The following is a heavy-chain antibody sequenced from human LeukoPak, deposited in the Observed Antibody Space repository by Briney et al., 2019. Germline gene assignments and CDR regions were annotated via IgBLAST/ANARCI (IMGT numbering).Heavy chain of an antibody. CDR3: ARDPNHYYDSSGYYGDY. Sequence: GASVNVSCKASGYTFTSYAMNWVRQAPGQGLEWMGWINTNTGNPAYAQGFTGRFVFSLDTSVSTAYLQISSLKAEDTAVYYCARDPNHYYDSSGYYGDYWGQGTLVTVSS. CDR2: INTNTGNP. V-gene: IGHV7-4-1*02. D-gene: IGHD3-22*01. J-gene: IGHJ4*02. CDR1: GYTFTSYA.